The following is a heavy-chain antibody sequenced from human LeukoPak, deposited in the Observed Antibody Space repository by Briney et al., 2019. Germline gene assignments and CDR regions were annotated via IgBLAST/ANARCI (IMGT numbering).Heavy chain of an antibody. CDR2: IYSGGRT. CDR1: GFTVSNNY. Sequence: GGSLRLSCAASGFTVSNNYMSWVRQAPGKGLEWVSLIYSGGRTYFADSVKGIFTISRDNSKNTVYLQMNSLRAEDTAVYYCARAIGFGDYFDYWGQGTLLTVSS. CDR3: ARAIGFGDYFDY. V-gene: IGHV3-66*01. J-gene: IGHJ4*02. D-gene: IGHD3-16*01.